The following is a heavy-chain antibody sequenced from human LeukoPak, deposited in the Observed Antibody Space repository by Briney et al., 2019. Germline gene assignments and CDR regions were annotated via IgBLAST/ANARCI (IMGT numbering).Heavy chain of an antibody. J-gene: IGHJ2*01. V-gene: IGHV3-33*01. CDR1: GFTFSSYG. Sequence: GGSLRLSCAASGFTFSSYGMHWVRQAPGEGLEWVAVIWYDGSNKYYADSVKGRFTISRDDSKNTLYLQMNSLRAEDTAVYYCARDGSLYYDPDWYFDLWGRGTLVTVSS. CDR2: IWYDGSNK. D-gene: IGHD3-22*01. CDR3: ARDGSLYYDPDWYFDL.